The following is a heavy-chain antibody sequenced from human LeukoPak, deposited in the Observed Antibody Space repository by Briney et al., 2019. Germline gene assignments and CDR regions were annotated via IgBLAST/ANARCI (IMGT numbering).Heavy chain of an antibody. CDR1: DFFFSTYA. V-gene: IGHV3-23*01. J-gene: IGHJ2*01. Sequence: GGSLRLSCAASDFFFSTYAMSWVRQAPGKGLEWVSGFIDREADTYYADSVKGRFTISRDNSKNTLSLQMDRLRADDTAIYYCARGLRGYVRCFDLWGRGTLVTVSS. CDR3: ARGLRGYVRCFDL. D-gene: IGHD2-15*01. CDR2: FIDREADT.